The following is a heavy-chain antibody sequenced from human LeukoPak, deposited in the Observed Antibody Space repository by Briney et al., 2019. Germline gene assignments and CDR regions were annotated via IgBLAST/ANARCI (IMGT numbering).Heavy chain of an antibody. J-gene: IGHJ6*03. CDR3: TRDPTTVVPRYYYYYMDV. D-gene: IGHD4-23*01. Sequence: GGSLRLSCTASGFTFGDYAMSWFRQAPGKGLEWVGFIRSKAYGGTTEYAASVKGRFTISRDDSKSIAYLQMNSLKTEDTAVYYCTRDPTTVVPRYYYYYMDVWGEGTTVTVSS. CDR2: IRSKAYGGTT. V-gene: IGHV3-49*03. CDR1: GFTFGDYA.